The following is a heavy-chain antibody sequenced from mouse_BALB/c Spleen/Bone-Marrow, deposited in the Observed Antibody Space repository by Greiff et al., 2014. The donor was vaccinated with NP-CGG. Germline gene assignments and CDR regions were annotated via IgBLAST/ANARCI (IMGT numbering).Heavy chain of an antibody. CDR3: ARWLLQYFDV. Sequence: VQLQQSGAELVKPGASVKLSCKSSGYTFASYWMHWVKQRPGQGLEWIGEIIPSNGRTNYNEKFKSKATLTVDKSSNTAYMQLSSLISEDSAVYYCARWLLQYFDVWGAGTTVTVSS. CDR1: GYTFASYW. J-gene: IGHJ1*01. V-gene: IGHV1S81*02. D-gene: IGHD2-3*01. CDR2: IIPSNGRT.